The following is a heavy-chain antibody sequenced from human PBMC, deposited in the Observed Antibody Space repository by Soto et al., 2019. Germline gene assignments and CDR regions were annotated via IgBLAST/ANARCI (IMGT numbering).Heavy chain of an antibody. CDR1: GGSISSYY. J-gene: IGHJ6*02. Sequence: SETLSLTCTVSGGSISSYYWSWIRQPPGKGLEWIGYIYYSGSTNYNPSLKSRATISVDTSKNQFSLKLSSVTAADTAVYYCARWWLQLRGYGMDVWGQGTTVTVSS. CDR2: IYYSGST. D-gene: IGHD5-12*01. CDR3: ARWWLQLRGYGMDV. V-gene: IGHV4-59*01.